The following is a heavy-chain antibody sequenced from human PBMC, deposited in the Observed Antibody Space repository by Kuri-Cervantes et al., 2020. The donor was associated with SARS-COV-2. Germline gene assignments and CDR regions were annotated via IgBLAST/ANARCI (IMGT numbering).Heavy chain of an antibody. J-gene: IGHJ6*03. CDR3: ARAGTAMVHYYYYYMDV. D-gene: IGHD5-18*01. CDR2: ISSSSSYI. Sequence: GESLKISCAASGFTFSSYSMNWVRQAPGKGLEWVSSISSSSSYIYYADSMRGRFTISRDNAKNSLYLQMNSLRAEDTAVYYCARAGTAMVHYYYYYMDVWGKGTTVTVSS. V-gene: IGHV3-21*01. CDR1: GFTFSSYS.